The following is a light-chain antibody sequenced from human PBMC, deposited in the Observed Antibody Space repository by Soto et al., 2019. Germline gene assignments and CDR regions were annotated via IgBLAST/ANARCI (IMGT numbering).Light chain of an antibody. J-gene: IGKJ1*01. V-gene: IGKV1-8*01. CDR2: GAS. CDR1: QDVGSY. CDR3: QQYHSYPRT. Sequence: AIRMTQSPSSFSASTGDRVTITCRASQDVGSYLAWYQQKPGKAPKVLIYGASTLQSGVPPRFSGSGSGTDFNFTISRLQPEDFATYYCQQYHSYPRTFGQGTKVEIK.